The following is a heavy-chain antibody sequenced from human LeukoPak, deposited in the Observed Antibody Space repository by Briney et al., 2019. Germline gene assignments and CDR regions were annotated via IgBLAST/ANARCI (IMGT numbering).Heavy chain of an antibody. V-gene: IGHV4-4*02. D-gene: IGHD3-10*01. CDR2: IYHSGTT. J-gene: IGHJ4*02. Sequence: GSLRLSCAASGFTFSNAWMSWVRQAPGKGLEWIGEIYHSGTTNYNPSLKSRVTTSLDKSRNQFSLNLNSVSAADTAVYYCARSYFGSGTFNGFDYWGQGTLVTVSS. CDR3: ARSYFGSGTFNGFDY. CDR1: GFTFSNAW.